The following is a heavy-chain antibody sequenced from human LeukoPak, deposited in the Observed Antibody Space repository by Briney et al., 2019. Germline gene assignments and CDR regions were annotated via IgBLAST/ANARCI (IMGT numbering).Heavy chain of an antibody. CDR3: RGDSSGYAFDI. Sequence: PSETLSLTCTVSGGSISSYYWTWIRQPPGKGLEWIGYIYYSGSTNYNPSLKSRVTISVDTSKNQFSLKLSSVTAADTAVYYCRGDSSGYAFDIWGQGTMVTVSS. CDR1: GGSISSYY. D-gene: IGHD3-22*01. CDR2: IYYSGST. J-gene: IGHJ3*02. V-gene: IGHV4-59*12.